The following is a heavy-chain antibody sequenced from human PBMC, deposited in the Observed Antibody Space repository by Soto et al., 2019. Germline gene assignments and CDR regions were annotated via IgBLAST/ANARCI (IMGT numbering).Heavy chain of an antibody. J-gene: IGHJ4*02. CDR1: GGSFSGYY. CDR2: VNHRGST. V-gene: IGHV4-34*01. CDR3: GRVDDY. Sequence: QVQLQQWGAGLLKPSETLSLTCAVYGGSFSGYYWSWIRQPPGQGLEWIGEVNHRGSTKYNPSLQSRVTISVDTSKSQFSLKLTSVTAADTAVYYCGRVDDYWGPGILVTVSS.